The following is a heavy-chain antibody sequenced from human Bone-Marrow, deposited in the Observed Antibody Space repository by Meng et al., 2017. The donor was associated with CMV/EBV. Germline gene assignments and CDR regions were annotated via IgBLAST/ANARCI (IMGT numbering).Heavy chain of an antibody. D-gene: IGHD2-15*01. Sequence: GSLRLSCTVSGGSISSYYWSWIRQPPGKGLEWIGSISHSGSTNYNPSLKSRVTFSVDTSKNQFSLKLSSVTAADTAMYYCAREVAAGAYVMDVWGQGTRVTGSS. CDR2: ISHSGST. J-gene: IGHJ6*01. V-gene: IGHV4-59*12. CDR1: GGSISSYY. CDR3: AREVAAGAYVMDV.